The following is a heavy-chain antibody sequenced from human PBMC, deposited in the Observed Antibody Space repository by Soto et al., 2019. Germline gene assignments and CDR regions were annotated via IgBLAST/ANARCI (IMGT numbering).Heavy chain of an antibody. V-gene: IGHV2-26*01. Sequence: GSGPTLVNPTETLTLTRTVSGLSLTNGRLGVSWIRQPPGKALEWLAHLFSNDDRSYSTSLKSRLTISKDISRSQVVLTMTNMDPVDSATYYCALIKDCSRTDCYLASFDPWGQGTLVTVSS. CDR1: GLSLTNGRLG. D-gene: IGHD2-2*01. CDR3: ALIKDCSRTDCYLASFDP. J-gene: IGHJ5*02. CDR2: LFSNDDR.